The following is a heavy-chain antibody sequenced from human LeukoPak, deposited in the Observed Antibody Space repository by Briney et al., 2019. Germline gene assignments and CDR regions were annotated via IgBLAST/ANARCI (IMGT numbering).Heavy chain of an antibody. V-gene: IGHV4-34*01. D-gene: IGHD2-2*01. Sequence: SETLSLTCAVYGGSFSAYYWSWLRQPPGKGLEWLGEINHSGTTNYNPSLKSRVTISVDTSENQFSLKLSSVTAADTAVYYCARGPMAGEVPAARGDHWFDPWGQGTLVPVSS. CDR3: ARGPMAGEVPAARGDHWFDP. CDR1: GGSFSAYY. J-gene: IGHJ5*02. CDR2: INHSGTT.